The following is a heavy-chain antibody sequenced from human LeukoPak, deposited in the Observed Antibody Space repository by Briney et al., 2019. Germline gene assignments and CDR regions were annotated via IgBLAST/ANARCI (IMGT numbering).Heavy chain of an antibody. V-gene: IGHV4-4*09. CDR1: GGSISSYY. J-gene: IGHJ3*02. CDR2: IYTSGST. Sequence: WETLSLTCTVSGGSISSYYWSWIRQPPGKGLEWIGYIYTSGSTNHNPSLKTRLTISVGTSKNQFPLKLSYVTAADTAVYYWARPSSGGEDFDIWGKGTMVTVSS. CDR3: ARPSSGGEDFDI. D-gene: IGHD2-21*01.